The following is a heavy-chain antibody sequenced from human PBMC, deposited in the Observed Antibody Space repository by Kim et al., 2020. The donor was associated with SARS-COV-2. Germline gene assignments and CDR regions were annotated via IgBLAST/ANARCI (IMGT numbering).Heavy chain of an antibody. CDR3: ARGSGYGSEQLDY. D-gene: IGHD3-10*01. J-gene: IGHJ4*02. Sequence: YKSSLRSRVTMSIDTSRNQFSLKLTSLTAADTAVYYCARGSGYGSEQLDYWGQGTLVTVSS. V-gene: IGHV4-59*09.